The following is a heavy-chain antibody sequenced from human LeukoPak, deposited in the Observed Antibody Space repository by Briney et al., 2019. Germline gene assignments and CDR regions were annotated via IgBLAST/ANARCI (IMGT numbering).Heavy chain of an antibody. J-gene: IGHJ4*02. CDR2: INPNGGDT. D-gene: IGHD3-10*01. V-gene: IGHV1-2*02. CDR3: ARGELLVDY. CDR1: GYPFTDQF. Sequence: ASVRVSCKASGYPFTDQFINWVRQAPARGLEWMGWINPNGGDTNYEQRFQGRVTMTRDTSISTAYMDLTRLASDDTAVYYCARGELLVDYWGQGTLVTVSS.